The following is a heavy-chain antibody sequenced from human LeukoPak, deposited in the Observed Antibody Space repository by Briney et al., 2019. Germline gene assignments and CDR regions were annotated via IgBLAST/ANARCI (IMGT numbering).Heavy chain of an antibody. CDR1: GFTFSSYA. CDR2: IWYDGSNK. Sequence: GGSLRLSCAASGFTFSSYAMHWVRQAPGKGLEWVAVIWYDGSNKYYADSVKGRFTISRDNSKNTLYLQMNSLRAEDTAVYYCARDHDYDSSGYYPIQADFDYWGQGTLVTVSS. V-gene: IGHV3-33*08. CDR3: ARDHDYDSSGYYPIQADFDY. D-gene: IGHD3-22*01. J-gene: IGHJ4*02.